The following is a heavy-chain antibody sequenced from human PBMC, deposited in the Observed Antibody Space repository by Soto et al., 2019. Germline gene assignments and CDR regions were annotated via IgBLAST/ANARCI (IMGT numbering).Heavy chain of an antibody. D-gene: IGHD3-16*01. CDR2: ISPYTGNT. CDR1: GYIFVNYG. J-gene: IGHJ6*02. CDR3: VMVDNYVTPTPQDV. V-gene: IGHV1-18*01. Sequence: QVQLVQSGDEVKKPGASVKVSCKASGYIFVNYGIAWVRQAPGQGLEWMGGISPYTGNTHSATKVQGRLTMTTDTSPSTAYMALGSLTSDGTAVYYCVMVDNYVTPTPQDVWGQGTTVTVSS.